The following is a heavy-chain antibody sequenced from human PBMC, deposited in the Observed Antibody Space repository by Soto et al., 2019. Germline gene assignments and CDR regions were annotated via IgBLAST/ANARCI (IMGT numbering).Heavy chain of an antibody. CDR3: AKDTYGDYSFDF. J-gene: IGHJ4*02. Sequence: GGSLRLSCAASGFAFSTYGMHWVRQAPGKGLEWVAVIWYDGSNKYYVDSVKGRFTISRDNSKNTLYLQMNSLRAEDTAVYYCAKDTYGDYSFDFWGQGTQVTVSS. CDR2: IWYDGSNK. CDR1: GFAFSTYG. V-gene: IGHV3-33*06. D-gene: IGHD4-17*01.